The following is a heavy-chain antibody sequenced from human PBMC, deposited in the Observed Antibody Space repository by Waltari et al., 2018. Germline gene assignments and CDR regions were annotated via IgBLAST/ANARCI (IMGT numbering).Heavy chain of an antibody. CDR2: ISGSVGST. Sequence: EVQLLESGGGLVQPGGCLRLSCAASGFTFSSYAMSWVRQAPGKGLEWVSAISGSVGSTYYEDSVKGRFTISRDNSKNTLYLQMNSLRAEDTAVYYCAKGLYYYDSSELFDYWGQGTLVTVSS. CDR1: GFTFSSYA. V-gene: IGHV3-23*01. CDR3: AKGLYYYDSSELFDY. J-gene: IGHJ4*02. D-gene: IGHD3-22*01.